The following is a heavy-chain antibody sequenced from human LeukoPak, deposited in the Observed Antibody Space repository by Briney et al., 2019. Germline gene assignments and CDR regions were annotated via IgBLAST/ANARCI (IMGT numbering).Heavy chain of an antibody. CDR2: FYPGDFDS. CDR1: GFSFTNFW. Sequence: GESLKISCKGSGFSFTNFWIGWVRQMRGKGLEWMEIFYPGDFDSRYSPSLPGQVTISLDKYISTAYLQWGRLKASDTDMYYCARSWVAGYGTVLDYWGQGALVSVSS. V-gene: IGHV5-51*01. CDR3: ARSWVAGYGTVLDY. J-gene: IGHJ4*02. D-gene: IGHD6-19*01.